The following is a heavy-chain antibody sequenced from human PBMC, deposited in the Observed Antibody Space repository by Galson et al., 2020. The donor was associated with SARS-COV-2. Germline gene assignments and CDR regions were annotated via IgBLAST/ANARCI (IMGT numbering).Heavy chain of an antibody. J-gene: IGHJ2*01. CDR3: ARADVNWYFDL. CDR2: ISTSSGFV. Sequence: GESLKISCAASGFTFSSYNMHWVRQTPGPGLEWVSSISTSSGFVYYADSLQGRFTISRDNAQNSLYLQMNGLRAEDTAVYYCARADVNWYFDLWGRGTLVTVSS. V-gene: IGHV3-21*01. CDR1: GFTFSSYN.